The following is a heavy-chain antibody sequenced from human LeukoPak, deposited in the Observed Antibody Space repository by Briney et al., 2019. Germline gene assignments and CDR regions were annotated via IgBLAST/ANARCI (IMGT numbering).Heavy chain of an antibody. J-gene: IGHJ6*02. Sequence: GESLQISCTGSGSRFNDYWIGWVRPLPGKGLEWMGIIFPGDSETKYSPCFQGLVTISADKSISTAYLQWSSLKASDSAIYYCARHGLAGCLGGRCFTSFHHYGMDVWGQGTTVTVSS. D-gene: IGHD2-15*01. CDR3: ARHGLAGCLGGRCFTSFHHYGMDV. V-gene: IGHV5-51*01. CDR2: IFPGDSET. CDR1: GSRFNDYW.